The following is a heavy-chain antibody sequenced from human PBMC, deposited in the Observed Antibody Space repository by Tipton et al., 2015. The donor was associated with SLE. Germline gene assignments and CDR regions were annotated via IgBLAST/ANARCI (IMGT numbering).Heavy chain of an antibody. Sequence: TLSLTCAVYGGSFSGYYWSWIRQPPGKGLEWIGEINHSGSTNYNPSLKSRVTISVDTSKNQFSLKLSSVTAADTAVYYCARADGAARLWYFDLWGRGTLVTVSS. CDR2: INHSGST. V-gene: IGHV4-34*01. J-gene: IGHJ2*01. CDR3: ARADGAARLWYFDL. D-gene: IGHD6-6*01. CDR1: GGSFSGYY.